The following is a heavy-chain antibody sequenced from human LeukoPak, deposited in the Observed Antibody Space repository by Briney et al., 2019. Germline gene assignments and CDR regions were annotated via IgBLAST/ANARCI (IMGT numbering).Heavy chain of an antibody. CDR2: IYSSGYT. V-gene: IGHV4-61*10. Sequence: PSETLSLTCTVSGASVATGDYYWTWIRQPAGKTLEWIGRIYSSGYTVYSPSLKSRVTISLDTSKNQFSLKLSSVTAADTAVYYCARILTGEYFDYWGQGTLVTVSS. CDR1: GASVATGDYY. D-gene: IGHD7-27*01. J-gene: IGHJ4*02. CDR3: ARILTGEYFDY.